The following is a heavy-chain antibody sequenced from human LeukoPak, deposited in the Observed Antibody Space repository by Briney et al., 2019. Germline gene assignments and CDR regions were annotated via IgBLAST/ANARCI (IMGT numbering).Heavy chain of an antibody. CDR1: GYTFTSYG. CDR3: ARDNLNSIVLMVYGRTDPMDV. V-gene: IGHV1-18*01. J-gene: IGHJ6*02. CDR2: ISAYNGNT. Sequence: ASVKVSCKASGYTFTSYGISWVRQAPGQGLEWMGWISAYNGNTNYAQKLQGRVTMTTDTSTSTAYMELRSLRSDDTAVYYCARDNLNSIVLMVYGRTDPMDVWGQGTTVTVS. D-gene: IGHD2-8*01.